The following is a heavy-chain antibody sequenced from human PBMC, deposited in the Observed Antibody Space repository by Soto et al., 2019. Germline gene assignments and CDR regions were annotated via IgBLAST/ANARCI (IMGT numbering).Heavy chain of an antibody. V-gene: IGHV3-23*01. Sequence: GGSLRLSCAASGFTFSSYAMSWVRQAPGKGLEWVSAISGSGGSTYYADSVKGRFTISRDNSKNTLYLQMNSLRAEDTAVYYCAKDLLVRGSIYYYYYGMDVWGQGTTVTVSS. D-gene: IGHD3-10*01. CDR3: AKDLLVRGSIYYYYYGMDV. CDR1: GFTFSSYA. J-gene: IGHJ6*02. CDR2: ISGSGGST.